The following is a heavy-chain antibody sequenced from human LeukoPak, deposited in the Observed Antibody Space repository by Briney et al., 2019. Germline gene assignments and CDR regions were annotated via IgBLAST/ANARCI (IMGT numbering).Heavy chain of an antibody. Sequence: GGSLRLSCTASGFTINRNAMNWVRQAPGKGLEWVSIISGSGGSTYYADSVKGRFTISRDNSENTLYLQMNSLRVEDTAVYYCATHTYFDYWGQGTLVTVSS. CDR3: ATHTYFDY. CDR1: GFTINRNA. CDR2: ISGSGGST. V-gene: IGHV3-23*01. J-gene: IGHJ4*02.